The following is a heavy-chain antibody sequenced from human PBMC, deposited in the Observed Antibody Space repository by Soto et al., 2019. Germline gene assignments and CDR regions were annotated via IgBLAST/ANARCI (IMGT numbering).Heavy chain of an antibody. J-gene: IGHJ6*03. V-gene: IGHV1-18*01. CDR2: ISAYNGNT. CDR1: GYTFTSYG. D-gene: IGHD6-6*01. CDR3: ASGSTEYSSPYYYYYIDV. Sequence: GASVKVSCKASGYTFTSYGISWVRQAPGQGLEWMGWISAYNGNTNYAQKLQGRVTMTTDTSTSTAYMELRSLRSDDTAVYYCASGSTEYSSPYYYYYIDVWGKGTTVTVSS.